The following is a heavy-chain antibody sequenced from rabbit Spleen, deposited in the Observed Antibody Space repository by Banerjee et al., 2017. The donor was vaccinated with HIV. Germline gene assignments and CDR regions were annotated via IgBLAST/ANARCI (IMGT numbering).Heavy chain of an antibody. CDR3: ARDTGSSFSSYGMDL. CDR1: GVSFSSSYY. Sequence: QEQLEESGGGLVKPEGSLTLTCIASGVSFSSSYYMCWVRQAPGKGLEWIVCIDTGSSGFTYFASWAKGRFTISKTSSTTVTLQMTSLTAADTATYFCARDTGSSFSSYGMDLWGPGTLVTVS. D-gene: IGHD8-1*01. V-gene: IGHV1S45*01. CDR2: IDTGSSGFT. J-gene: IGHJ6*01.